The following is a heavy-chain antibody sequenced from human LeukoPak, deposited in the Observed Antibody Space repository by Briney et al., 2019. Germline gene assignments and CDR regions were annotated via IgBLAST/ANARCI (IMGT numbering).Heavy chain of an antibody. V-gene: IGHV4-59*01. CDR1: GGSISSYY. D-gene: IGHD5-12*01. Sequence: SETLSLTCTVSGGSISSYYWSWIRQPPGKGLEWIGYIYYSGSTNYSPSLKSRVTISVDTSKNQFSLKLSSVTAADTAVYYCARDARGYSGYFYYFDYWGQGTLVTVSS. J-gene: IGHJ4*02. CDR3: ARDARGYSGYFYYFDY. CDR2: IYYSGST.